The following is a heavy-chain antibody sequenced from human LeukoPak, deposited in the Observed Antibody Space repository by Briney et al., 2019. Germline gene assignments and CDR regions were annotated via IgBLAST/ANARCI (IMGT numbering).Heavy chain of an antibody. J-gene: IGHJ6*02. Sequence: ASVKVSCKASGDTFTSYGISWVRQAPGQGLEWMGWISAYNGNTNYAQKLQGRVTMTTDTSTSTAYMELRSLRSDDTAVYYCARGPIMITFGGVIVPYGMDVWGQGTTVTVSS. CDR1: GDTFTSYG. D-gene: IGHD3-16*02. V-gene: IGHV1-18*01. CDR2: ISAYNGNT. CDR3: ARGPIMITFGGVIVPYGMDV.